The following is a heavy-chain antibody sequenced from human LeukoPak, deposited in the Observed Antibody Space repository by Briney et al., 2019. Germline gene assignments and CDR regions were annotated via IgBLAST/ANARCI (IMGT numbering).Heavy chain of an antibody. J-gene: IGHJ4*02. D-gene: IGHD2-8*01. Sequence: SETLSLTCAVYGGSFSGYYWSWIRQPPGKGLEWIGEINHSGSTNYNPSLKSRVTISVDTSKNQFSLKLSSVTAADTAVYYCARSGIEDIVLMVYAHFDYWGQRTLVTVSS. CDR3: ARSGIEDIVLMVYAHFDY. V-gene: IGHV4-34*01. CDR1: GGSFSGYY. CDR2: INHSGST.